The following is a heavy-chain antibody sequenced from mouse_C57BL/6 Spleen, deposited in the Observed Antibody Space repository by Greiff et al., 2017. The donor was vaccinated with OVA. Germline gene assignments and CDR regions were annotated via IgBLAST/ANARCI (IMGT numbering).Heavy chain of an antibody. CDR1: GFNFKDYY. CDR3: TTKGYFDY. CDR2: IDPEDGDT. V-gene: IGHV14-1*01. Sequence: VQLQQSGAELVRPGASVKLSCTASGFNFKDYYMHWVKQRPEQGLEWIGWIDPEDGDTDYAPTFQGKATVTADTSSNTAYLQLSSLTSEDTAVYYCTTKGYFDYWGQGTTLTVSS. J-gene: IGHJ2*01.